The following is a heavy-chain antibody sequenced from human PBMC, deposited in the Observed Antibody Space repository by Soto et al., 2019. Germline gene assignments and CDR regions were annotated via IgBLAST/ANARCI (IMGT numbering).Heavy chain of an antibody. CDR1: GYTFTSYG. V-gene: IGHV1-18*01. CDR3: ARDLGSVATAYYFDY. J-gene: IGHJ4*02. D-gene: IGHD5-12*01. CDR2: ISAYNGNT. Sequence: ASVKVSCKASGYTFTSYGISWVRQAPGQGLEWMGWISAYNGNTNYAQKLQGRVTMTTDTSTSTAYMELRSLRSDDTAVYYCARDLGSVATAYYFDYWGQGTLVTVSS.